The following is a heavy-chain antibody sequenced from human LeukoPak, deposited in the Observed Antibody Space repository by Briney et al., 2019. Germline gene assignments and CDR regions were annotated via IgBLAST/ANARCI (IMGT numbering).Heavy chain of an antibody. CDR2: INHSGST. CDR3: ARAPAYDRIDY. D-gene: IGHD3-22*01. V-gene: IGHV4-34*01. CDR1: GGSFSGYY. J-gene: IGHJ4*02. Sequence: SETLSLTCAVYGGSFSGYYWTWIRQPPEKGLEWIGEINHSGSTNYNPSLKSRVTISVDTSKNQFSLKLSSVTAADTAVYYCARAPAYDRIDYWGQGTLVTVSP.